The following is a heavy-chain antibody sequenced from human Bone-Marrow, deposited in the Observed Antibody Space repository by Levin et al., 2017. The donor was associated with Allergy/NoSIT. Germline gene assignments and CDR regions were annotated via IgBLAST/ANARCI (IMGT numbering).Heavy chain of an antibody. Sequence: SVKVSCKTSGGTFTSHTISWVRQAPGQGLEWMGGIIPIFGAANYAQKFQGRVTITADESTSTAHMELSSLRSEDTAVYYWAREHSNHGSLYYWGQGTLITVSS. V-gene: IGHV1-69*13. J-gene: IGHJ4*02. D-gene: IGHD3-10*01. CDR1: GGTFTSHT. CDR3: AREHSNHGSLYY. CDR2: IIPIFGAA.